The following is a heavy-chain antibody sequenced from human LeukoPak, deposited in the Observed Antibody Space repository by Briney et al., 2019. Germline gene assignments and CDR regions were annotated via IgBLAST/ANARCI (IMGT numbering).Heavy chain of an antibody. Sequence: SETLSLTCTVSGGSISSYCWSWIRQPPGKGLEWIGYIYYSGSTNYNPSLKSRVTISVDTSKDQFSLKLSSVTAADTAVYYCATYGHDFWSGYLVYWGQGTLVTVSS. CDR2: IYYSGST. V-gene: IGHV4-59*01. J-gene: IGHJ4*02. CDR1: GGSISSYC. CDR3: ATYGHDFWSGYLVY. D-gene: IGHD3-3*01.